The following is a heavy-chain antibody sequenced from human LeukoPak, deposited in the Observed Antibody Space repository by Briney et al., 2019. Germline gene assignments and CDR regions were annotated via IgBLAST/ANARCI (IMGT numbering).Heavy chain of an antibody. CDR3: ARGGAGDYVWGSYSRSFNWFDP. CDR2: IIPIFGTA. Sequence: SVKVSCKASGYTFTSYYMHWVRQAPGRGLEWMGGIIPIFGTANYAQKFQGRVTITADESTSTAYMELSSLRSEDTAVYYCARGGAGDYVWGSYSRSFNWFDPWGQGTLVTVSS. V-gene: IGHV1-69*13. CDR1: GYTFTSYY. J-gene: IGHJ5*02. D-gene: IGHD3-16*01.